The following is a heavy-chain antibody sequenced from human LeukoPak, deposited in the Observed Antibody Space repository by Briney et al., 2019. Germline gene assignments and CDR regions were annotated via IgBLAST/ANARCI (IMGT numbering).Heavy chain of an antibody. CDR2: ISGSGGST. V-gene: IGHV3-23*01. Sequence: GVSLRLSCAASGFTFSSYAMSWVRQAPGKGLEWVSAISGSGGSTYYADSVKGRFTISRDNSKNTLYLQMNSLRAEDTAVYYCAKVDSSGYYGFDYWGQGTLVTVSS. J-gene: IGHJ4*02. D-gene: IGHD3-22*01. CDR1: GFTFSSYA. CDR3: AKVDSSGYYGFDY.